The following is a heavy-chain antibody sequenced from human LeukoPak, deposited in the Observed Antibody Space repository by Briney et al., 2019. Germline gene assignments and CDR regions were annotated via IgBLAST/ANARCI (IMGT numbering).Heavy chain of an antibody. V-gene: IGHV4-4*07. J-gene: IGHJ6*03. CDR2: IYTSGGT. Sequence: SETLSLTCTVSGGSISSYYWSWIRQPAGKGLEWIGRIYTSGGTDYNPSLKSRVTMSLDTPKNQFSLKLSSVTAADTAVYYCARAKQVAYYYYYMDVWGKGTTVTVSS. CDR3: ARAKQVAYYYYYMDV. D-gene: IGHD6-6*01. CDR1: GGSISSYY.